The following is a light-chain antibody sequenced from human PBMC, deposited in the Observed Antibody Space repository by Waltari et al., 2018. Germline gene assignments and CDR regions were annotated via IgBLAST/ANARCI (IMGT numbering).Light chain of an antibody. CDR3: QKYNRAPFT. Sequence: EIQMTPSSSSLSASIGDRVTITCRASQGISTYVVLYQQKPGKFPKLLIYAASTLQSGVPSRFSGSGSGTDFTLTISSLQPEDSATYYCQKYNRAPFTFGPGTKVHIK. J-gene: IGKJ3*01. CDR1: QGISTY. V-gene: IGKV1-27*01. CDR2: AAS.